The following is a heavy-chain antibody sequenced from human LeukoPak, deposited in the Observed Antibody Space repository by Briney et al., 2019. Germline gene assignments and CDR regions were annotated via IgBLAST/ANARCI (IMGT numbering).Heavy chain of an antibody. CDR1: GFTFSSYW. Sequence: PGGSLRLSCAASGFTFSSYWMSWVRQAPGKGLEWVANINHNGNVNYYVDSVKGRFTISRDNAKNSLYLQMNSLRAEDTAVYYCARSKAAPGAFDIWGQGTMVTVSS. CDR2: INHNGNVN. CDR3: ARSKAAPGAFDI. D-gene: IGHD6-6*01. V-gene: IGHV3-7*01. J-gene: IGHJ3*02.